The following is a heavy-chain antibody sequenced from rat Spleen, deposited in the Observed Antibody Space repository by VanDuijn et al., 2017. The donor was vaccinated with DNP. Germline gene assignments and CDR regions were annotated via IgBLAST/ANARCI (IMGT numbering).Heavy chain of an antibody. CDR3: AKANYYYDGSYAMDA. J-gene: IGHJ4*01. Sequence: EVQLVESGGGLVQPGRSLKLSCAASGFTFSDYYMAWVRQAPTKGLEWVASISYDGGSTYYRDSVKGRFTISRDNAKSTLYLQMESLRSEDTATYYCAKANYYYDGSYAMDAWGQGTSVTVSS. D-gene: IGHD1-12*02. CDR1: GFTFSDYY. V-gene: IGHV5-20*01. CDR2: ISYDGGST.